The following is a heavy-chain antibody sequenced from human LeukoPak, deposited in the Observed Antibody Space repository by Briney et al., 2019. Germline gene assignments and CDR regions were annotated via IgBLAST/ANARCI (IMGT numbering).Heavy chain of an antibody. J-gene: IGHJ4*02. V-gene: IGHV4-61*01. CDR2: IYYSGST. CDR3: AREGAAGDFDY. Sequence: ASETLYLTCTVSGGSISTSNYYWSWIRQPPGKGLAWIGYIYYSGSTNYNPSLKSPVTISVDTSKSQSSLKLSSVTAADTAVYYCAREGAAGDFDYWGQGTLVTVAS. D-gene: IGHD6-13*01. CDR1: GGSISTSNYY.